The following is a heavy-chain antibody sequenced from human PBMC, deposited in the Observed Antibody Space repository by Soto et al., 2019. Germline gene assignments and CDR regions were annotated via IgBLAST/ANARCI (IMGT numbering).Heavy chain of an antibody. CDR1: GFTLTNYA. J-gene: IGHJ3*02. CDR2: ISHHGNYN. D-gene: IGHD6-19*01. V-gene: IGHV3-30-3*01. Sequence: GGSLRLSCVASGFTLTNYALHWVRQAPGKGLEWVTSISHHGNYNFYADAVKGRFTISRDNSKNTVSLQMNSLRVDDTAVYYCAREEAVASGAFDIWGQGTMVTVSS. CDR3: AREEAVASGAFDI.